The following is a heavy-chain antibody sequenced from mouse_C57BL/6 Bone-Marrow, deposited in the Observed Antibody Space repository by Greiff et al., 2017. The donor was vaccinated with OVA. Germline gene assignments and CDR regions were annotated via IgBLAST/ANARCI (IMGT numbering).Heavy chain of an antibody. V-gene: IGHV7-1*01. D-gene: IGHD4-1*01. CDR1: GFTFSDFY. CDR3: AREPDWDWYFDV. J-gene: IGHJ1*03. Sequence: EVMLVESGGGLVQSGRSLRLSCATSGFTFSDFYMEWVRQAPGQGLEWIAASRNKANDYTTEYSASVKGRFIVSRDTSQSSLYLQMNALRAEDTAIYYCAREPDWDWYFDVWGTGTTVTVSS. CDR2: SRNKANDYTT.